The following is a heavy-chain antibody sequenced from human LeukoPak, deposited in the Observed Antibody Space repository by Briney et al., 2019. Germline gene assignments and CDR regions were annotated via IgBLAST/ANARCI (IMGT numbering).Heavy chain of an antibody. Sequence: PGGSLRLSCAASGFTFSSFPMTWVGQAPGKGLEGVSVINDSGDNKYYADSVKGGLTISRHNSRNTFYLQMNSLRAEDTAVYYCAKKGATTKDFDSWGQGTLVTVSS. CDR3: AKKGATTKDFDS. J-gene: IGHJ4*02. CDR2: INDSGDNK. D-gene: IGHD1-26*01. V-gene: IGHV3-23*01. CDR1: GFTFSSFP.